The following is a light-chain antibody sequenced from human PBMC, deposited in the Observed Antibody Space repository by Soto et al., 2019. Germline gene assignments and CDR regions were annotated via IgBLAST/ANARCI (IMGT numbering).Light chain of an antibody. CDR3: CSYAGTVAYV. J-gene: IGLJ1*01. CDR1: SSDVGSYNL. Sequence: QSVLTQPASVSGSPGQSITISCTGTSSDVGSYNLVSWYQQLPGKAPKVIICEVNKRPSGVSYRFSGSKSSNTASLTISGLQTEDEADYYCCSYAGTVAYVFGTGTKVTVL. V-gene: IGLV2-23*02. CDR2: EVN.